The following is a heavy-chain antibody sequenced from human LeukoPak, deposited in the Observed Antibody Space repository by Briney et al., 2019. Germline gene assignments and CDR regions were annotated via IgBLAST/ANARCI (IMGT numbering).Heavy chain of an antibody. J-gene: IGHJ4*02. V-gene: IGHV4-34*01. CDR1: GGSFSGYY. Sequence: SETLSLTCAVYGGSFSGYYWSWIRQPPGKGLEWIGEINHSGSTNYNPSLKSRVSISVDTSKNQFSLRLSSVTAADTAVYYCARGGNSVDYWGQGTLVTVSS. CDR3: ARGGNSVDY. CDR2: INHSGST. D-gene: IGHD3-10*01.